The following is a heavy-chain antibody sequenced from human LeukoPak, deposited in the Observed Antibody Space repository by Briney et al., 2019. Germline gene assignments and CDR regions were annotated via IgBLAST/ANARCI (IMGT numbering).Heavy chain of an antibody. CDR3: AREIARSYYYYYYMDV. Sequence: PSETLSLTCTVSGGSISSYYWSWIRHPAGKGLEWIGRIYTSGSTNYNPSLKSRVTMSVDTSKNQFSLKLSSVTAADTAVYYCAREIARSYYYYYYMDVWGKGTTVTVSS. J-gene: IGHJ6*03. V-gene: IGHV4-4*07. CDR2: IYTSGST. CDR1: GGSISSYY. D-gene: IGHD1-14*01.